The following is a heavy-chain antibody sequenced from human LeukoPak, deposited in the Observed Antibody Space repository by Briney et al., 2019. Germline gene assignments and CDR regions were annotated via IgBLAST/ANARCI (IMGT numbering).Heavy chain of an antibody. CDR2: IYSGGST. Sequence: GGSLRLSCAASGITVSSNYMSWVRQAPGKGLEWVSVIYSGGSTYYADSVKGRFTISRDNSKNTLYLQMNSLRAEDTAVYYCARDQKYSYGRMPHYWGQGTLVTVSS. CDR1: GITVSSNY. D-gene: IGHD5-18*01. CDR3: ARDQKYSYGRMPHY. J-gene: IGHJ4*02. V-gene: IGHV3-53*01.